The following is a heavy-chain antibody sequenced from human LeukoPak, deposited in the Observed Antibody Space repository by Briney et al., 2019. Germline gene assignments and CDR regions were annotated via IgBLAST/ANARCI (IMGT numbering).Heavy chain of an antibody. CDR3: AADLGQLLTF. V-gene: IGHV1-24*01. Sequence: SSVTVSCKVSGYTLTDTGTTMHWVRQAPGKGLEWMGGSDPEDHTIIYAQKFQGRVTMTEDTTTETAYMELSSLRSEDTAVYYCAADLGQLLTFWGQGTLVTVSS. CDR2: SDPEDHTI. J-gene: IGHJ4*02. D-gene: IGHD2-2*01. CDR1: GYTLTDTGTT.